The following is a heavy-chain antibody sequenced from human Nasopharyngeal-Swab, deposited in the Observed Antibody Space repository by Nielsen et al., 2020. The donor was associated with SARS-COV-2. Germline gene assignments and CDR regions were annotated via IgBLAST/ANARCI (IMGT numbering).Heavy chain of an antibody. CDR3: ARGPSLGVEIGVDPPP. V-gene: IGHV1-69*06. Sequence: VRQMPGKGLEWMGGIIPIFGTANYAQRFQGRVTITADKSTSTAYMELSSLRSEDTAVYYCARGPSLGVEIGVDPPPWGQGTLVTVSS. D-gene: IGHD5-12*01. CDR2: IIPIFGTA. J-gene: IGHJ5*02.